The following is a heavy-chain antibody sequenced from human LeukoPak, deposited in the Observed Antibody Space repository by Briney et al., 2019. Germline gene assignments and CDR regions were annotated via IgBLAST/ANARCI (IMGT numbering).Heavy chain of an antibody. D-gene: IGHD6-19*01. CDR1: GFTFSSHS. CDR3: ARALAVAGTGGFDP. Sequence: GGSLRLSCAASGFTFSSHSMNWVRQAPGKGLEWVSYISSSSTIYYADSVKGRFTISRDNARNSLYLQMNSLRDEDTAVYYCARALAVAGTGGFDPWGQGTLVTVSS. J-gene: IGHJ5*02. V-gene: IGHV3-48*02. CDR2: ISSSSTI.